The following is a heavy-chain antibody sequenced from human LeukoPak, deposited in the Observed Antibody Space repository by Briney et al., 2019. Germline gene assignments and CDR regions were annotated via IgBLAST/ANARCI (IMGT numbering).Heavy chain of an antibody. CDR1: GYTFTGYY. V-gene: IGHV1-2*02. CDR3: ARAGLVVVPAAPSTTVGDY. Sequence: VASVKVSCKASGYTFTGYYMHWVRQPPGQGLEWMGWINPNSGGTNYAQKLQGRVTMTRDTSISTAYMELSRLRSDDTAVYYCARAGLVVVPAAPSTTVGDYWGQGTLVTVSS. CDR2: INPNSGGT. J-gene: IGHJ4*02. D-gene: IGHD2-2*01.